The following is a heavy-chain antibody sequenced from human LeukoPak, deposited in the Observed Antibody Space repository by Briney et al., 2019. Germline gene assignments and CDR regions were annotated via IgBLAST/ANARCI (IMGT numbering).Heavy chain of an antibody. CDR2: IYYTGST. D-gene: IGHD2-15*01. V-gene: IGHV4-39*07. Sequence: SETLSLTCTVSGGSVSRTSDYWDWIRQPPGRGLEWIGSIYYTGSTNYNPSLKSRVTISVDTSKNQFSLKLTSVTAADTAVYYCARGERGYCSGGSCYDPFYFDYWGQGTLVTVSS. J-gene: IGHJ4*02. CDR1: GGSVSRTSDY. CDR3: ARGERGYCSGGSCYDPFYFDY.